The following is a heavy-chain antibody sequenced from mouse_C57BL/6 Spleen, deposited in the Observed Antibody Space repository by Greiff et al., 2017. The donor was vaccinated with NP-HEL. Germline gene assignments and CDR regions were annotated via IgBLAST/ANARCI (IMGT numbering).Heavy chain of an antibody. CDR2: ISSGGDYI. CDR1: GFTFSSYA. Sequence: EVQLVESGEGLVKPGGSLKLSCAASGFTFSSYAMSWVRQTPEKRLEWVAYISSGGDYIYYADTVKGRFTISRDNARNTLYLQMSSLKSEDTAMYYCTREGEGLGAMDYWGQGTSVTVSS. D-gene: IGHD3-3*01. V-gene: IGHV5-9-1*02. CDR3: TREGEGLGAMDY. J-gene: IGHJ4*01.